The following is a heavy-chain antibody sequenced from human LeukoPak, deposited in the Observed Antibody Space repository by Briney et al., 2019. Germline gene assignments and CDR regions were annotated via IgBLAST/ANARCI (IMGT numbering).Heavy chain of an antibody. D-gene: IGHD2/OR15-2a*01. V-gene: IGHV3-23*01. CDR1: GFTFSSSA. Sequence: GGSLRLPCATSGFTFSSSAMSWVRQAPGKGLEWVSTITVGGGDTNYADSVKGRFTISRDNSKNTLYLQVNSLRAEDTAVYYCAMLASQYLTSWFDYWGQGTLVTVSS. J-gene: IGHJ4*02. CDR2: ITVGGGDT. CDR3: AMLASQYLTSWFDY.